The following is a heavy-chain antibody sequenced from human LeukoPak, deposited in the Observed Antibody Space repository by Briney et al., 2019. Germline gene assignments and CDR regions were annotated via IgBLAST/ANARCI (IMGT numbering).Heavy chain of an antibody. Sequence: SQTLSLTCTVSGGSISSGSYYWSWIRQPAGKGLEWIGRIYTSGSTNYNPSLKSRVTISVDTSKNQFSLKLSSVTAADTAVNYCAREIVVVVAATWFDPWGQGTLVTVSS. CDR2: IYTSGST. CDR3: AREIVVVVAATWFDP. J-gene: IGHJ5*02. D-gene: IGHD2-15*01. V-gene: IGHV4-61*02. CDR1: GGSISSGSYY.